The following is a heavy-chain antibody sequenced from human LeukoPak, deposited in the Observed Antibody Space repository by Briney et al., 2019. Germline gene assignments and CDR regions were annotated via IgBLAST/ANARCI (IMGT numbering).Heavy chain of an antibody. CDR2: FDPEDDEK. CDR3: ATETTAGTLDY. D-gene: IGHD6-13*01. V-gene: IGHV1-24*01. Sequence: ASVKVSCKVSGYSLTELSMHWVRQAPGKGLEWMGGFDPEDDEKIYAQKFQGRVTMTEDTSTGTAYMELSSTRSEDTAVYYCATETTAGTLDYWGQGTLVTVSS. J-gene: IGHJ4*02. CDR1: GYSLTELS.